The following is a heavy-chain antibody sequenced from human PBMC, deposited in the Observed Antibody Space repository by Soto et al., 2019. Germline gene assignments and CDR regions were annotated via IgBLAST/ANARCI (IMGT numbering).Heavy chain of an antibody. J-gene: IGHJ4*02. CDR1: GFTFSSYG. Sequence: GGSLRLSCAASGFTFSSYGMHWVRQAPGKGLEKVAVIWYDGSNKYYADSVKGRFTISRDNSKNTLYLQMNSLRAEDTAVYYCARDLYYYDSSGYLSDYWGQGTLVTVSS. D-gene: IGHD3-22*01. CDR3: ARDLYYYDSSGYLSDY. CDR2: IWYDGSNK. V-gene: IGHV3-33*01.